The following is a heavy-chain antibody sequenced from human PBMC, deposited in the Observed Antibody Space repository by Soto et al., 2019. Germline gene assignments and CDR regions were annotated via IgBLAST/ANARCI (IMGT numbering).Heavy chain of an antibody. CDR2: IKSKSHGGTA. Sequence: EVQLLESGGGLVKPGGYLRLSCAASGVTFTDAWMGWVRQAPGKGLEWVGRIKSKSHGGTADYAAPVKGKFTISRDDSKSPLYLQMTSLKTEDTAVYHCTPDVGQMSLPIFSSWGQGTLVTVSS. V-gene: IGHV3-15*01. J-gene: IGHJ1*01. CDR1: GVTFTDAW. D-gene: IGHD1-26*01. CDR3: TPDVGQMSLPIFSS.